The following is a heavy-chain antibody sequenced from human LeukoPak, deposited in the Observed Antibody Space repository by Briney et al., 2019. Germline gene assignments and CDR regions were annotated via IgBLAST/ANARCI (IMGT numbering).Heavy chain of an antibody. J-gene: IGHJ4*02. V-gene: IGHV4-34*08. CDR2: INHSGST. Sequence: GSLRLSCAASGFTFSSYEMHWVRQAPGKGLEWIGEINHSGSTNYNPSLKSRVTISVDTSKNQFSLKLSSVTAADTAVYYCAILTMVRGDGWGQGTLVTVSS. CDR3: AILTMVRGDG. D-gene: IGHD3-10*01. CDR1: GFTFSSYE.